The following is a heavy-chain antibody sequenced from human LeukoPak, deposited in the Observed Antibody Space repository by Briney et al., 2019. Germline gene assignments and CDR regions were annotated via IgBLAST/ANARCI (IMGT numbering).Heavy chain of an antibody. J-gene: IGHJ4*02. Sequence: GASVKVSCKASGYTFSDYYIYWLRQAPGQGLEWMGWIYCKDGVTKYAEIFEGRVTMTRDTSIDTVYMELRGLTSDDTAVFYCARDGVSVMPEFGFWGQGTLVTVSS. CDR1: GYTFSDYY. D-gene: IGHD2/OR15-2a*01. CDR2: IYCKDGVT. CDR3: ARDGVSVMPEFGF. V-gene: IGHV1-2*02.